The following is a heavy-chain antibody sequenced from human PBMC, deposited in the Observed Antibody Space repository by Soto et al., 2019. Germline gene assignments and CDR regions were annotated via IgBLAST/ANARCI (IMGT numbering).Heavy chain of an antibody. CDR2: IHYSGST. Sequence: QVQLQESGPGLVKPSETLSLTCSVSGGSVTSNSYYWTWIRQPPGKGLEWIGYIHYSGSTNYNPSFKRRVTMSVDTSKNQFSLRLSSVTAADTAVYFCARALEWLATFDYWGQGTLVTVSS. J-gene: IGHJ4*02. CDR1: GGSVTSNSYY. V-gene: IGHV4-61*01. D-gene: IGHD3-3*01. CDR3: ARALEWLATFDY.